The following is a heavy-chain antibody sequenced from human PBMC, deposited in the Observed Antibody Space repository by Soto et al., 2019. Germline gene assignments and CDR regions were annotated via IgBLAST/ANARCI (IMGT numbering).Heavy chain of an antibody. Sequence: SVKVSCKASGGTFSSYAISWVRQAPGQGLEWMGGIIPIFGTANYAQKFQGRVTITADESTSTAYMELSSLRSEDTAVYYCARGWAYYDFWSGYPPSAYYYYGMDVWGQGTTVTVSS. J-gene: IGHJ6*02. D-gene: IGHD3-3*01. CDR3: ARGWAYYDFWSGYPPSAYYYYGMDV. CDR2: IIPIFGTA. V-gene: IGHV1-69*13. CDR1: GGTFSSYA.